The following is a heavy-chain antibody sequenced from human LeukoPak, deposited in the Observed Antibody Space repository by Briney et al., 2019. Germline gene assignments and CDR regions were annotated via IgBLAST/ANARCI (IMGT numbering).Heavy chain of an antibody. V-gene: IGHV4-39*07. Sequence: SETLSLICTVSGGSISSYYWGWIRQPPGKGLEWIGSIYYSGSTYYNPSLKSRVTISVDTSKNQFSLKLSSVTAADTAVYYCARDLTPYYYDSSGYYYVYPTGYYMDVWGKGTTVTVSS. D-gene: IGHD3-22*01. CDR2: IYYSGST. CDR1: GGSISSYY. J-gene: IGHJ6*03. CDR3: ARDLTPYYYDSSGYYYVYPTGYYMDV.